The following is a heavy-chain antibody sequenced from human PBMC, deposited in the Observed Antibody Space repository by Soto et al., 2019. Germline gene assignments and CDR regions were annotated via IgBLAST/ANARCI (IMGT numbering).Heavy chain of an antibody. D-gene: IGHD5-12*01. J-gene: IGHJ3*02. CDR1: GGSISSGDYY. CDR3: ARVPPPYIVATITDDAFDI. CDR2: IYYSGST. V-gene: IGHV4-30-4*01. Sequence: PSETLSLTCTVSGGSISSGDYYWSWIRQPPGKGLEWIGYIYYSGSTYYNPSLKSRVTISVDTSKNQFSLKLSSVTAADTAVYYCARVPPPYIVATITDDAFDIWGQGTMVTVSS.